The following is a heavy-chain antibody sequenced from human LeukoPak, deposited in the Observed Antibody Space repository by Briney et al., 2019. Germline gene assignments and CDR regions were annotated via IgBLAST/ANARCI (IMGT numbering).Heavy chain of an antibody. V-gene: IGHV3-21*01. J-gene: IGHJ4*02. Sequence: GGSLRLSCAASGFTFSSYSMNWVRQAPGKGLEWVSSISSSSSYIYYADSVKGRFTISRDNAKNSLYLQMSSLRAEDTAAYYCARYIAVAGTWSDYWGQGTLVTVSS. CDR3: ARYIAVAGTWSDY. D-gene: IGHD6-19*01. CDR1: GFTFSSYS. CDR2: ISSSSSYI.